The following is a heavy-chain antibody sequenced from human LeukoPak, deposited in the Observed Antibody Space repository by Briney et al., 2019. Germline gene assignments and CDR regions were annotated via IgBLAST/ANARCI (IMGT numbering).Heavy chain of an antibody. J-gene: IGHJ4*02. CDR2: ISPGGSDT. CDR3: ARRSDSSGYYRAFDY. Sequence: GESLKISCKGSGYSFSSYWIAWVRQMPRESLEWMGIISPGGSDTRYSPSFQGQVTISADKSISTAYLQWSSLKASDTAIYYCARRSDSSGYYRAFDYWGQGTLVIVSS. V-gene: IGHV5-51*01. CDR1: GYSFSSYW. D-gene: IGHD3-22*01.